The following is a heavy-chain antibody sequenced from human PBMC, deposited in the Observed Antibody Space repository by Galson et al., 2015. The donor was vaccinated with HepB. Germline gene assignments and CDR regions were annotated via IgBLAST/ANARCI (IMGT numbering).Heavy chain of an antibody. Sequence: SLRLSCAASRFTFRNYWMSWIRHTPGKGLEWVALIKKDGSEKYYLDSVKGRFTISRDNAKNSLYLQMNSLRAEDTALYYCARDPVSPGPEDAFDIWGQGTMVTVSS. V-gene: IGHV3-7*01. CDR1: RFTFRNYW. CDR3: ARDPVSPGPEDAFDI. CDR2: IKKDGSEK. J-gene: IGHJ3*02.